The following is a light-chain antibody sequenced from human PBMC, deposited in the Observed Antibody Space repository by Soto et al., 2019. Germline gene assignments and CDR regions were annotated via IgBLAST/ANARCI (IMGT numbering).Light chain of an antibody. CDR1: QTVRNNY. CDR2: DAS. V-gene: IGKV3-20*01. Sequence: GLTQSPVTLSLSPRERATLSCRASQTVRNNYLAWYQQKPGQAPRLLIYDASSRATGIPDRFSGGGSGTDFTLTISRLEPEDFAVYYCQQYANSPITFGQGTRLEIK. J-gene: IGKJ5*01. CDR3: QQYANSPIT.